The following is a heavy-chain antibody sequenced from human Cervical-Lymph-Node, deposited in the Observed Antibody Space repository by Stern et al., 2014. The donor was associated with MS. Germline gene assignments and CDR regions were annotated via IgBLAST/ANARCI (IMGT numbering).Heavy chain of an antibody. CDR2: IYSSGST. V-gene: IGHV3-66*01. CDR1: GITVSRNY. D-gene: IGHD2-2*01. CDR3: ARERCSGTNCYGFDY. Sequence: EVQLVQSGGGLVQPGGSLRLSCAASGITVSRNYMSWVRQPPGKGLEWVSSIYSSGSTYYADSVKGRFSISRDNSNNTLYFQMNSLRAEDTAVYYCARERCSGTNCYGFDYWGQGTLVTVSS. J-gene: IGHJ4*02.